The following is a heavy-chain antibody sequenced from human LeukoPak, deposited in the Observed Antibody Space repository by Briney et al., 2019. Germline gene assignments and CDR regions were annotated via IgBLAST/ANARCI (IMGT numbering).Heavy chain of an antibody. V-gene: IGHV4-59*01. CDR1: GGSISDYY. CDR3: AGATSREAFDI. CDR2: IYYSGST. D-gene: IGHD2-2*01. J-gene: IGHJ3*02. Sequence: SETLSLTCTVSGGSISDYYWSWIRQPPGKGLEWIGYIYYSGSTNYTPSLKSRVTISINTSKNQFSLRLSSVDAADTAVYYCAGATSREAFDIWGQGTRVTVSS.